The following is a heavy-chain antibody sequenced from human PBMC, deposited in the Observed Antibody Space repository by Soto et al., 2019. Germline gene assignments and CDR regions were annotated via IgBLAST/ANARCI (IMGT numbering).Heavy chain of an antibody. V-gene: IGHV3-30-3*01. J-gene: IGHJ4*02. D-gene: IGHD3-22*01. CDR2: ISYDGSNK. CDR3: AGDLAGGSSGYYPFDY. CDR1: GFTFSSYA. Sequence: QVQLVESGGGVVQPGRSLRLSCAASGFTFSSYAMHWVRQAPGKGLEWVAVISYDGSNKYYADSVKGRFTISRDNSKNTLYRQMNSLRAEDTAVYYCAGDLAGGSSGYYPFDYWGQGTLVTVSS.